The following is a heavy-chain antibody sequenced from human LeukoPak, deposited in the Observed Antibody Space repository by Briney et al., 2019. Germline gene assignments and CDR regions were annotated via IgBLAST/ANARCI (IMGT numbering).Heavy chain of an antibody. CDR3: ARALPGAATAHNWFDP. D-gene: IGHD1-1*01. CDR2: SSGFNGAT. J-gene: IGHJ5*02. V-gene: IGHV1-18*01. Sequence: GASGKVSCKASGYTFTIYGISWVRQAPGQGLEWMGWSSGFNGATNYAQKFQGRVTMTLDTSTNTAYMDLRTVTPDDTAIYYCARALPGAATAHNWFDPWGQGTLVTVSS. CDR1: GYTFTIYG.